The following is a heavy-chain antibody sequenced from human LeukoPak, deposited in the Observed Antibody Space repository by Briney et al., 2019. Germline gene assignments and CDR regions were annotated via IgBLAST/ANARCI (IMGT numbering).Heavy chain of an antibody. CDR3: ASYYDFWSGYYKFGY. V-gene: IGHV1-69*01. CDR2: IIPIFGTA. CDR1: GGTFSSYA. Sequence: SVKVSCKASGGTFSSYAISWVRQAPGQGLELMGGIIPIFGTANYAQKFQGRVTITADESTSTAYMELSSLRSEDTAVYYCASYYDFWSGYYKFGYWGQGTLVTVSS. D-gene: IGHD3-3*01. J-gene: IGHJ4*02.